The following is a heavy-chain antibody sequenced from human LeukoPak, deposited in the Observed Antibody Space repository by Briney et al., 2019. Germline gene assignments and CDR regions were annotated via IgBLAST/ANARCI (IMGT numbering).Heavy chain of an antibody. CDR1: GFSLRGYG. V-gene: IGHV3-33*01. D-gene: IGHD3-10*01. CDR2: IWSDGSNK. J-gene: IGHJ4*02. CDR3: ARAGSHYYGSGSGFYFDY. Sequence: GGSLRLSCAVSGFSLRGYGMDWVRQAPGKGLEWVAIIWSDGSNKYYADSVKGRFTISKDNSKNTLFLQMDSLRDEDTAVYYCARAGSHYYGSGSGFYFDYWGQGTLVTVSS.